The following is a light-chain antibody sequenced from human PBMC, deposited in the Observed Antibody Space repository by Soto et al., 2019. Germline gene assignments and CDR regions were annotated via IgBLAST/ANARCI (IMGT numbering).Light chain of an antibody. J-gene: IGKJ1*01. CDR3: QQRSNWPSGT. CDR2: DAS. CDR1: QSVTNY. V-gene: IGKV3-11*01. Sequence: EIVLTQSPATLSLSPGERATLSCRASQSVTNYLAWYQQNPGQAPRLLIYDASNRATGIPARFSGSGSGTDFTLTISSLEPEDFAVYYCQQRSNWPSGTFGQGTTVEIK.